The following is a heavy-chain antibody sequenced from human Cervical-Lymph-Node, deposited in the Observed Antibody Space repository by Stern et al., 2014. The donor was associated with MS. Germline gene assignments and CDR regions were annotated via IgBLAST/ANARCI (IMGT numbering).Heavy chain of an antibody. V-gene: IGHV3-49*05. CDR2: IRTKAYGGTT. Sequence: VQLVESGGGLLKPGRSLRLSCTASGFSFGDYGMTWIRQAPGKGLEWVGFIRTKAYGGTTEYAASAKGRFTISRDDSKSIAYLQMNSLKTEDTAVYYCSRNRYGSGRYSGDWFDPWGQGTLVTVSS. J-gene: IGHJ5*02. CDR3: SRNRYGSGRYSGDWFDP. D-gene: IGHD3-10*01. CDR1: GFSFGDYG.